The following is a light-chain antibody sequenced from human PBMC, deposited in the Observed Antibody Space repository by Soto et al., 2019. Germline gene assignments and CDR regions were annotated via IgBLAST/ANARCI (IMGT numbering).Light chain of an antibody. Sequence: DIQMTQSPSAQSASVGDTVTITCRSSQNIRSHLNWYQQKPGKAHELLIYSASRLQSGVPSRFGGSGSGTDFTPTISDPQPEDFATYYCQQSYTTPPITFGLGTRLEIK. J-gene: IGKJ5*01. V-gene: IGKV1-39*01. CDR3: QQSYTTPPIT. CDR1: QNIRSH. CDR2: SAS.